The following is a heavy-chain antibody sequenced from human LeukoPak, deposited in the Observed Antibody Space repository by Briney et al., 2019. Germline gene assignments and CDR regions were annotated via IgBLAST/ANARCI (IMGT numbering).Heavy chain of an antibody. CDR1: GFTFSSYA. CDR3: AREVGAAAGESIDY. V-gene: IGHV3-23*01. CDR2: ISGSGGST. D-gene: IGHD6-13*01. Sequence: GGSLRLSCAASGFTFSSYAMSGVRQAPGKGLEWVSAISGSGGSTYYADYVKGRFTISRDNSKNTLYLQMNSLRAEDTAVYYSAREVGAAAGESIDYWGQGTLVTVPS. J-gene: IGHJ4*02.